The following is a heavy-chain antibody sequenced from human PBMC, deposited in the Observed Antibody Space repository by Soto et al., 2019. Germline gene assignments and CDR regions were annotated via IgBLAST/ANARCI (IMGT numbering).Heavy chain of an antibody. CDR1: GFSLTTDRVG. CDR2: IYWDDTK. Sequence: QITLKESGPTLVKPTQTLTLTCTFSGFSLTTDRVGVGWIRQPPGEALEWLAVIYWDDTKTYRPSLESRLTLTEETSNNRVALTRRKRHSVDTATYYCAHAYGGGSLYWGQGTRVTVSS. CDR3: AHAYGGGSLY. D-gene: IGHD3-10*01. J-gene: IGHJ4*02. V-gene: IGHV2-5*02.